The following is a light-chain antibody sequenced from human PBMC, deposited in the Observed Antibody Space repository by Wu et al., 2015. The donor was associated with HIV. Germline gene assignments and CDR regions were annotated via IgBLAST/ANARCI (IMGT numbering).Light chain of an antibody. Sequence: DIQMTQSPSAMSASIGDRVTITCRTSQDVGNFLVWFQQKPGKVPSRLIYTASSLHSGVPSRFSGGGSGTEFTLTISSLQPEDFATYYCLQHDSYPLTFGQGTKVE. CDR3: LQHDSYPLT. CDR1: QDVGNF. J-gene: IGKJ1*01. V-gene: IGKV1-17*03. CDR2: TAS.